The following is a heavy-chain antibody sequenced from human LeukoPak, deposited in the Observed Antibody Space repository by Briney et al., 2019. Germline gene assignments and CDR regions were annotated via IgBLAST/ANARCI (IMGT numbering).Heavy chain of an antibody. Sequence: GASVKVSCKASGYTFTGYYMHWVRQAPGQGLEWMGWINPNSGGTNYAQKFQGRVTMTRDTSISTAYMELSRLRSDDTAVYYCARAGLRYFDWLLSNDYFDYWGQGTLVTVSS. CDR3: ARAGLRYFDWLLSNDYFDY. CDR2: INPNSGGT. J-gene: IGHJ4*02. D-gene: IGHD3-9*01. V-gene: IGHV1-2*02. CDR1: GYTFTGYY.